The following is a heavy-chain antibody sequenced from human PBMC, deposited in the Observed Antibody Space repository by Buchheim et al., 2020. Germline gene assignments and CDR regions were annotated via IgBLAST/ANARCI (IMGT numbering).Heavy chain of an antibody. D-gene: IGHD2-15*01. V-gene: IGHV3-7*01. CDR2: IKQDGSEK. Sequence: EVQLVESGGGLVQPGGSLRLSCAASGFTFSNYWMSWVRQAPGKGLEWVANIKQDGSEKYYVDSVKGRFTISRDNAKNSLYLQMNSRRAEDTAVYYCARGRGGGGSSQNWFDPWGQGTL. CDR1: GFTFSNYW. CDR3: ARGRGGGGSSQNWFDP. J-gene: IGHJ5*02.